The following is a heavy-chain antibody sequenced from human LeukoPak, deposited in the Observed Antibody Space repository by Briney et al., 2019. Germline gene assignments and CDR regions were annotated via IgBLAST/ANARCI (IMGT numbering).Heavy chain of an antibody. D-gene: IGHD5-12*01. CDR1: GGSFSGYY. CDR3: ARGGWLRSKGFDY. CDR2: INHSGST. Sequence: PSETLSLTCAVYGGSFSGYYWSWIRQPPGKGLEWIGEINHSGSTNYNPSLKSRVTISVDTSKNQFSLKLSSVTAADTAVYYCARGGWLRSKGFDYWGQGTLVTVSS. V-gene: IGHV4-34*01. J-gene: IGHJ4*02.